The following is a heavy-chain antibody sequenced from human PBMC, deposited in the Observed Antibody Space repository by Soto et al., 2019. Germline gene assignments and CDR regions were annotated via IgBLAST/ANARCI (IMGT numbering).Heavy chain of an antibody. D-gene: IGHD3-22*01. Sequence: KPSETLSLTCAVYGGSFSGYYWSWIRQPPGKGLEWIGEIFHGGSTNYSPSLKSRVTISVDTSKNHFSLELSSVTAADTAVYYCARPHYDSNTFYNYFDYWGQGTLVTVSS. CDR2: IFHGGST. CDR3: ARPHYDSNTFYNYFDY. CDR1: GGSFSGYY. J-gene: IGHJ4*02. V-gene: IGHV4-34*12.